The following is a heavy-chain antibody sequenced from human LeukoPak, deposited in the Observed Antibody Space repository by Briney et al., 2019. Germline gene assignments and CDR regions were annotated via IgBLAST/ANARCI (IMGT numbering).Heavy chain of an antibody. D-gene: IGHD3-22*01. CDR1: GFTFSSYE. J-gene: IGHJ3*02. Sequence: PGGSLRLSCAASGFTFSSYEMNWVRQAPGKGLEWVSYISSSGSTIYYADSVKGRFTISRDNAKNSLYLQMNGLRAEDTAVYYCARDPPSYYDSSGRGKIFDIWGQGTMVTVSS. CDR2: ISSSGSTI. V-gene: IGHV3-48*03. CDR3: ARDPPSYYDSSGRGKIFDI.